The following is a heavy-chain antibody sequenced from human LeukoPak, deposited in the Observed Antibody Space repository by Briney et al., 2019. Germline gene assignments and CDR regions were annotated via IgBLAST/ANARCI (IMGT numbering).Heavy chain of an antibody. CDR3: ASRGCSSTSCYSTEDAFDI. CDR1: GYSFTSYW. J-gene: IGHJ3*02. Sequence: GESLKISCKGSGYSFTSYWIGWVRQMPGKGLEWMEIIYSGDSYTRYRPSFQGQVTLSADKSSSTAYLQWSSLKASDTAMYYCASRGCSSTSCYSTEDAFDIWGQGTMVTVSS. V-gene: IGHV5-51*01. CDR2: IYSGDSYT. D-gene: IGHD2-2*01.